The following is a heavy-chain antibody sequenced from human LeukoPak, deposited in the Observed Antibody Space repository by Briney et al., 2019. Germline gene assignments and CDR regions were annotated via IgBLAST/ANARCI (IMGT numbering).Heavy chain of an antibody. Sequence: GGSLRLSCAASGFTFYSYAMSWVRQAPGKGLEWVSGIGGSGGNTYYSDSVKGRFTISGDNSRNTLYLQMNNPRAEDTAVYYCAKINSHPYYDLIVTDVFDMWGQGTMVIVSS. CDR2: IGGSGGNT. D-gene: IGHD3-22*01. CDR1: GFTFYSYA. V-gene: IGHV3-23*01. J-gene: IGHJ3*02. CDR3: AKINSHPYYDLIVTDVFDM.